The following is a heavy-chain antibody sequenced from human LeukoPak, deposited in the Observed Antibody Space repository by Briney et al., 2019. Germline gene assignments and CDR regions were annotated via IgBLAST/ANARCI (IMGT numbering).Heavy chain of an antibody. D-gene: IGHD3-3*01. CDR3: RVSDDAFDI. CDR1: GFTFSSYA. CDR2: ISGSGGST. J-gene: IGHJ3*02. Sequence: PGGSLRLSCAASGFTFSSYAMSWVRQAPGKGLEWVSAISGSGGSTYYADSVKGRFTISRDNSKNTLYLHMTSLRAEGTAVYYCRVSDDAFDIWGQGTMVTVS. V-gene: IGHV3-23*01.